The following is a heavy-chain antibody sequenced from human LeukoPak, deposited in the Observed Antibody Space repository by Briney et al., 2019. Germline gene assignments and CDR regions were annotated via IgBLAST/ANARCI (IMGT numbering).Heavy chain of an antibody. V-gene: IGHV4-4*07. J-gene: IGHJ5*02. Sequence: SESLSLTCTVSGGSISSYSWSWIRQPAGKGLEWIGRIYTSGSPNYHPSPKSRVTMSVDTSKSQFSLKLSSVTAADTAVYYCARDFADDFWTMYNWFDPWGQGTLVTVSS. CDR3: ARDFADDFWTMYNWFDP. D-gene: IGHD3-3*01. CDR2: IYTSGSP. CDR1: GGSISSYS.